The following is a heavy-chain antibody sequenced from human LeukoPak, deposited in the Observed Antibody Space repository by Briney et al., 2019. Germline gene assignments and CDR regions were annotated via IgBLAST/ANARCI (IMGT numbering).Heavy chain of an antibody. CDR3: AREANTAFDY. D-gene: IGHD2/OR15-2a*01. V-gene: IGHV3-74*01. J-gene: IGHJ4*02. CDR1: GFTFGSYW. CDR2: INYDGNST. Sequence: PGGSLRLSCVASGFTFGSYWMHWVRQAPGKGPVWVSRINYDGNSTTYADSVKGRFTVSRDKGKKTVSLQINRLRLDDTAVYYCAREANTAFDYWGQGTLVTVSS.